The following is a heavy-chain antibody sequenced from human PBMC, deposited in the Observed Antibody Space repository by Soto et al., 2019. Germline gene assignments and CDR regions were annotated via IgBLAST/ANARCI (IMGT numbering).Heavy chain of an antibody. CDR3: ARDMSYDSSGYYYYYGMDV. CDR2: IIPIFGTA. D-gene: IGHD3-22*01. Sequence: SVKVSCKASGGTFSSYAISWVRQAPGQGLEWMGGIIPIFGTANYAQKFQGRVTITADESTSTAYMELSSLRSEDTAVYYCARDMSYDSSGYYYYYGMDVWGQGTTVTVSS. CDR1: GGTFSSYA. V-gene: IGHV1-69*13. J-gene: IGHJ6*02.